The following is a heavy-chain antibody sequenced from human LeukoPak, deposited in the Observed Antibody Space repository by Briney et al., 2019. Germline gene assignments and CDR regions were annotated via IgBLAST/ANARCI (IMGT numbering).Heavy chain of an antibody. Sequence: GGSLRLSCATSGFTFSSYTMNWVRQAPGEGLEWVSSLSGSSGYIYYADSVKGRFTISRDNAKNSLYLQMNGLRAEDTAMYYCASATSSSGYYSFDSWGQGTLVTVSS. D-gene: IGHD3-22*01. V-gene: IGHV3-21*01. J-gene: IGHJ4*02. CDR2: LSGSSGYI. CDR3: ASATSSSGYYSFDS. CDR1: GFTFSSYT.